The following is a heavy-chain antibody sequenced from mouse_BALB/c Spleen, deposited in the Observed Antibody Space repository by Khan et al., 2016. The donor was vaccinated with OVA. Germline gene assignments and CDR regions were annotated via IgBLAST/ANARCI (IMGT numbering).Heavy chain of an antibody. J-gene: IGHJ2*01. Sequence: EVQLLETGPGLVKPSQSLSLTCTVTGYSITSDYAWNWIRQFPGNKLEWMGFISYSGNTNYNPSLKSRISITRDTSKNQFFLQLNSVTTEDTATYYCARVYGGDFDYWDQGTTLTVSS. CDR1: GYSITSDYA. CDR3: ARVYGGDFDY. CDR2: ISYSGNT. V-gene: IGHV3-2*02. D-gene: IGHD1-1*01.